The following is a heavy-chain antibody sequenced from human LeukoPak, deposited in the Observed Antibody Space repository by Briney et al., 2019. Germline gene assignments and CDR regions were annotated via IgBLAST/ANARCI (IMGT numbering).Heavy chain of an antibody. Sequence: GGSLRLSCAASGFTFSSYWMHWVRQAPGKGLVWVSRIDSDGSSTSYADSVKGRFTISRDNPKNTEYLQMNSLRAEDTAVYYCARVRSSGWSYFDYWGQGTLVTVSS. CDR3: ARVRSSGWSYFDY. J-gene: IGHJ4*02. CDR2: IDSDGSST. CDR1: GFTFSSYW. V-gene: IGHV3-74*01. D-gene: IGHD6-19*01.